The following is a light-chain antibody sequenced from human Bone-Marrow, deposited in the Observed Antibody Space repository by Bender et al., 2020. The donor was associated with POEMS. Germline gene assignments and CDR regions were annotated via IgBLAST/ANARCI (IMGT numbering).Light chain of an antibody. Sequence: SYELIQPPSVSVSPGQTARVACGGNNIGSESVHWYQQKPGQAPVLVVYDDTDRPSGIPERFSGSNSGNTATLTISRVEAGDEADYYCQVWDRSSDHVVFGGGTKLTVL. V-gene: IGLV3-21*02. J-gene: IGLJ2*01. CDR2: DDT. CDR3: QVWDRSSDHVV. CDR1: NIGSES.